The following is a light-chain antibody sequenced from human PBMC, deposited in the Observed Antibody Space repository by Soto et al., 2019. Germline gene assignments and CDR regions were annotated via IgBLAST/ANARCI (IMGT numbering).Light chain of an antibody. J-gene: IGKJ5*01. Sequence: ETVPTQSPATLSLSKGERATLSCRASQSVSSYLAWYQQKVGRAPRLLIHDAFMRATGIPDRFSGSGSGTDFTLTIARLEPEDFAVYYCQQYGDSPRTFGQGTRLAIK. CDR3: QQYGDSPRT. CDR2: DAF. V-gene: IGKV3-20*01. CDR1: QSVSSY.